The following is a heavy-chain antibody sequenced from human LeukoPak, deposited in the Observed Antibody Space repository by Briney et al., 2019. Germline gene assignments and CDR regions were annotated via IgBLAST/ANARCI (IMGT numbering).Heavy chain of an antibody. CDR1: GDSISNGGYY. V-gene: IGHV4-61*05. CDR3: ATWSGSYSGY. J-gene: IGHJ4*02. Sequence: SETLSLTCSVSGDSISNGGYYWSWIRQPPGKGLEWIGYIYFSETTNYNPSLKSRVTISVDKSKNQFSLTLSSVTAADTAVYYCATWSGSYSGYWGQGTLVTVSS. CDR2: IYFSETT. D-gene: IGHD1-26*01.